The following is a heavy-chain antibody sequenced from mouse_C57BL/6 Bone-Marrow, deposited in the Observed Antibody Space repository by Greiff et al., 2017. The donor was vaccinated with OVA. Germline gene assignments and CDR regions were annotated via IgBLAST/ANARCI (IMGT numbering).Heavy chain of an antibody. V-gene: IGHV3-6*01. CDR2: ISYDGSN. CDR3: ARGGYLFAY. Sequence: VQLKESGPGLVKPSQSLSLTCSVPGYSITSGYYWNWIRQFPGNKLEWMGYISYDGSNNYNPSLKNRISITRDTSKNQFFLKLNSVTTEDTATYYCARGGYLFAYWGQGTLVTVSA. D-gene: IGHD3-1*01. CDR1: GYSITSGYY. J-gene: IGHJ3*01.